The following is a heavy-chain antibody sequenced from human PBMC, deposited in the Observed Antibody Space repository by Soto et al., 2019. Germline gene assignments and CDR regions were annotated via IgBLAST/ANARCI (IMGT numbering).Heavy chain of an antibody. CDR1: GGSISSDDYY. D-gene: IGHD3-3*01. CDR2: IHDTATT. J-gene: IGHJ4*02. CDR3: ASQYYDFSSGALDF. V-gene: IGHV4-30-4*01. Sequence: QVQLQESGSGLVKPSQTLSLTCTVSGGSISSDDYYWSWIRQPPGKGLEWIGDIHDTATTSYNPALKSRLTLSIATSKNQFSLTLRSVTAAYTAVYFCASQYYDFSSGALDFWGQGILVTVSS.